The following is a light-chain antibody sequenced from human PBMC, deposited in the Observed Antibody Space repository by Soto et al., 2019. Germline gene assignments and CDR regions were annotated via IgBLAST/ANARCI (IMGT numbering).Light chain of an antibody. J-gene: IGKJ1*01. V-gene: IGKV3-20*01. CDR2: GAS. Sequence: EIVLTQSPGTLSLSPGERATLSCRASQSVSSSYLAWYQQKPGQAPRLLIYGASSRATGIPDRFSGSGSGTDFTLTLSRLEPEDFAVYYWQQYGSPVAFGQGTKVEIK. CDR3: QQYGSPVA. CDR1: QSVSSSY.